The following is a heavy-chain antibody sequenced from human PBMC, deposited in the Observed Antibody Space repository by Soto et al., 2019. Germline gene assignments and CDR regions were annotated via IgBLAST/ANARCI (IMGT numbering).Heavy chain of an antibody. CDR1: GGSINSVDYY. V-gene: IGHV4-30-4*01. D-gene: IGHD5-18*01. CDR3: ARVQRDTAMGHFDY. J-gene: IGHJ4*02. CDR2: TSHCGTA. Sequence: QVQLQESGPGLVQPSQTLSLICSVSGGSINSVDYYWSWLRPTPGKRLEWIGYTSHCGTADYMPSLKRRVPMSVDTSKDQFSLRLTSVTVADTAVYYCARVQRDTAMGHFDYLGQGTLVSVSS.